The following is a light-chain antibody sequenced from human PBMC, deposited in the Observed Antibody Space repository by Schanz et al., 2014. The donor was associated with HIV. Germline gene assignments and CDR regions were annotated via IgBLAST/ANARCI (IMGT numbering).Light chain of an antibody. CDR2: NTY. J-gene: IGLJ3*02. CDR3: ATWDDNLNGWV. Sequence: QSVLTQPPSASGTPGQRVTISCSGSSSTFRSNAVNWYQQLPGTAPKLLIYNTYHRPSGVPDRFSGSQSGTSASLAISGLQDEDEADFVCATWDDNLNGWVFRGGPHLTVL. CDR1: SSTFRSNA. V-gene: IGLV1-44*01.